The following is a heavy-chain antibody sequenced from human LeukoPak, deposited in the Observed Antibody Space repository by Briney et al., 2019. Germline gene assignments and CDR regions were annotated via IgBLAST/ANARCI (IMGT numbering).Heavy chain of an antibody. CDR2: ISGSGSDM. J-gene: IGHJ6*03. V-gene: IGHV3-11*04. CDR1: GFGFSDSY. D-gene: IGHD4-17*01. CDR3: ARGYGDPLDYYYYMDV. Sequence: GGSLRLSCVVSGFGFSDSYMTWIRQTPGKGLEWLAYISGSGSDMYYADSVKGRFTISRDNAKNSLYLQMNSLRTEDTAVYYCARGYGDPLDYYYYMDVWGNGTTVTVSS.